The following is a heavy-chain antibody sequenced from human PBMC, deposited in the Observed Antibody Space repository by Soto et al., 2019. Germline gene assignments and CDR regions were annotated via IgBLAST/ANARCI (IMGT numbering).Heavy chain of an antibody. CDR1: GGSISSYY. CDR3: ARGYCSSTICYIWDNWFDP. J-gene: IGHJ5*02. Sequence: SETLSLTCTVSGGSISSYYWSWIRQPPGKGLEWIGYIYYSGRTNYNPSLKSRVTISVDTSKNQFSLKLSSVTAADTAVYYCARGYCSSTICYIWDNWFDPWGQGSLVTVSS. D-gene: IGHD2-2*02. V-gene: IGHV4-59*01. CDR2: IYYSGRT.